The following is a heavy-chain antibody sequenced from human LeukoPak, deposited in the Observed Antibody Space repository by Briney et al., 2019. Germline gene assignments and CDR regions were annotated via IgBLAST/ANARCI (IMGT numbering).Heavy chain of an antibody. J-gene: IGHJ5*02. CDR2: INPNGGTT. CDR1: GYTFITYY. V-gene: IGHV1-46*01. CDR3: ARESPPNWFDP. Sequence: RASVKVSCKASGYTFITYYIHWVRQAPGQGLEWMGIINPNGGTTSYAQKFQGRVTMTRDTSTSTVYMELSSLRSDDMAMYYCARESPPNWFDPWGQGTLVTVSS.